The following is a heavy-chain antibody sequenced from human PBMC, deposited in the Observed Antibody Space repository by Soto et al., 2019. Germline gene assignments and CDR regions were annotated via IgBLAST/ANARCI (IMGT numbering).Heavy chain of an antibody. CDR3: ARVFPSYCGGDCSYFDS. CDR1: GGSVNSYY. D-gene: IGHD2-21*02. CDR2: IFYSGST. V-gene: IGHV4-59*02. Sequence: SETLSLTCTVSGGSVNSYYWSWIRQPPGKGLEWIGYIFYSGSTKSNPSLKSLVTMSVDMSKNQFSLRLTSVTAADTAVYYCARVFPSYCGGDCSYFDSWGQGTLVTVSS. J-gene: IGHJ4*02.